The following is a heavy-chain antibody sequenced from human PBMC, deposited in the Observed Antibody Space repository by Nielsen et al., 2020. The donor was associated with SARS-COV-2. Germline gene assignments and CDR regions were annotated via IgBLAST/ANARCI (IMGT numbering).Heavy chain of an antibody. CDR3: SRLSGTHFFHY. CDR2: MYPGDSTT. CDR1: GYNFAGYW. D-gene: IGHD1-7*01. Sequence: GESLKISCKGSGYNFAGYWIGWVRQMPEKGLEWMGIMYPGDSTTKYSPSFQGHVTFSADTSTSTANLHLSSLKASDSAIYFCSRLSGTHFFHYWGQGTLVTVSS. J-gene: IGHJ4*02. V-gene: IGHV5-51*01.